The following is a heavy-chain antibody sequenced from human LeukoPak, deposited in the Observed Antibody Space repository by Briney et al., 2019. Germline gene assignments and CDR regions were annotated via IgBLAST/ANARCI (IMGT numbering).Heavy chain of an antibody. CDR2: ISAYNGNT. Sequence: GASVKVSXKASGYTFTSYGISWVRQAPGQGLEWMGWISAYNGNTNYAQKLHGRVTMTTDTSTSTAYMELRSLRSDDTAVYYCARDGLLCSSTSCYTIFDYWGQGNLVTVSS. CDR3: ARDGLLCSSTSCYTIFDY. D-gene: IGHD2-2*01. V-gene: IGHV1-18*01. J-gene: IGHJ4*02. CDR1: GYTFTSYG.